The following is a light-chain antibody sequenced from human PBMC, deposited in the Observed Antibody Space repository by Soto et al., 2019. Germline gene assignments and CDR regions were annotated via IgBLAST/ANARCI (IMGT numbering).Light chain of an antibody. CDR2: GAF. CDR1: QSVSDNF. J-gene: IGKJ1*01. V-gene: IGKV3-20*01. CDR3: QQYGSSPPWT. Sequence: EIVLTQSPGTLSLSPGERATLSCRASQSVSDNFLAWYQQKPGQAPRLLIYGAFTRATGIPDRFSGSGSGTDFSLTISRLEPEDFAVYYCQQYGSSPPWTFGRGTKVEIK.